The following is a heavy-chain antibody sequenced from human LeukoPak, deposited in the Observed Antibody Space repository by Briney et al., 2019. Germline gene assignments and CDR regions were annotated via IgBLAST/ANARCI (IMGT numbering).Heavy chain of an antibody. CDR2: INHSGST. CDR1: GGSFSGYY. Sequence: SETLSLTCAVYGGSFSGYYWSWIRQPPGKGLEWIGEINHSGSTNYNPSLKSRVTMSVDTSKNQFSLKLSSVTAADTAVYYCARSAIMITFGGVNVDWFDPWGQGTLVTVSS. V-gene: IGHV4-34*01. J-gene: IGHJ5*02. CDR3: ARSAIMITFGGVNVDWFDP. D-gene: IGHD3-16*01.